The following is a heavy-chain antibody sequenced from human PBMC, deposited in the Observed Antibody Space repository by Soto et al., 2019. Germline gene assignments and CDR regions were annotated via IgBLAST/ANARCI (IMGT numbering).Heavy chain of an antibody. D-gene: IGHD2-2*01. CDR3: ARVTYQLISGFDY. CDR1: GFTFSSYS. V-gene: IGHV3-21*01. Sequence: GGSLRLSCAASGFTFSSYSMNWVRQAPGKGLEWVSSISSSSSYIYYADSVKGRFTISRDDAKNSLYLQMNSLRAEDTAVYYCARVTYQLISGFDYWGQGTLVTVSS. CDR2: ISSSSSYI. J-gene: IGHJ4*02.